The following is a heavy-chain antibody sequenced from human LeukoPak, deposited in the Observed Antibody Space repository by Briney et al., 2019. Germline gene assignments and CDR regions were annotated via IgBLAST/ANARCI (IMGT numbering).Heavy chain of an antibody. D-gene: IGHD6-13*01. CDR1: GYTFTDYY. Sequence: ASVKVSCKASGYTFTDYYIHWVRQAPGQGLEWMGWINPNSGGTNSAQKFQGRVTMTTDTSTSTAYMELRSLRSDDTAVYYCARDIGLQQPVWGDYWGQGTLVTVSS. V-gene: IGHV1-2*02. CDR3: ARDIGLQQPVWGDY. CDR2: INPNSGGT. J-gene: IGHJ4*02.